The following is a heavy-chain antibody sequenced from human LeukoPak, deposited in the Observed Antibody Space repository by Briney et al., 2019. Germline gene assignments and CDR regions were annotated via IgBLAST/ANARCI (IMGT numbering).Heavy chain of an antibody. J-gene: IGHJ3*02. CDR1: GFTVSSNY. D-gene: IGHD6-19*01. CDR2: ISSSSSYI. CDR3: ARGPPQWPDAFDI. V-gene: IGHV3-21*01. Sequence: GGSLRLSCAASGFTVSSNYMSWVRQAPGKGLEWVSSISSSSSYIYYADSVKGRFTISRDNAKNSLYLQMNSLRAEDTAVYYCARGPPQWPDAFDIWGQGTMVTVSS.